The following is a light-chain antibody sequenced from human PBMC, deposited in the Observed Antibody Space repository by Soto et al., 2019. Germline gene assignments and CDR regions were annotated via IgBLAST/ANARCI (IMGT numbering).Light chain of an antibody. CDR2: NVS. Sequence: DIQMTQSPSTLPASVGDRVTITCRASQTIGNWLAWYQQKPGKVPKLLIYNVSSLESGVPSRFSGSGSGTEFPLTSSSLQPDDFSTYYCQQCEFYWTFGQGTKVEMK. CDR3: QQCEFYWT. CDR1: QTIGNW. V-gene: IGKV1-5*03. J-gene: IGKJ1*01.